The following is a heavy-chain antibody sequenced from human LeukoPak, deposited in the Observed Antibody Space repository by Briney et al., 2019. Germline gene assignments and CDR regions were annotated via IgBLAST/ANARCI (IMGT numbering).Heavy chain of an antibody. CDR1: GGSISSSNW. D-gene: IGHD4-11*01. CDR2: IYHSGST. J-gene: IGHJ4*02. V-gene: IGHV4-4*02. Sequence: SETLSLTCAVSGGSISSSNWWSWVRQPPGKGLEWIGEIYHSGSTNYNPSLKSRVTISVDKSKNQFSLKLSSVTAADTAVYYCARTVYSNYAYYFDYWGQGTLVTVSS. CDR3: ARTVYSNYAYYFDY.